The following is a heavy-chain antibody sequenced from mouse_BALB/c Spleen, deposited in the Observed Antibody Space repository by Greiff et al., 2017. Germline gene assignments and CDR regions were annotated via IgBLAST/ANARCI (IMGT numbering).Heavy chain of an antibody. J-gene: IGHJ3*01. V-gene: IGHV3-8*02. D-gene: IGHD2-1*01. CDR3: ARDPLYGNFPGFAY. CDR1: GDSITSGY. Sequence: EVKLQESGPSLVKPSQTLSLSCSVSGDSITSGYWNWIRQFPGNKLEYMGYISYSGSTYYNPSLKSRISITRDTSTNQYYLQLNSVTTEDTATDYCARDPLYGNFPGFAYWGQGTLVTVSA. CDR2: ISYSGST.